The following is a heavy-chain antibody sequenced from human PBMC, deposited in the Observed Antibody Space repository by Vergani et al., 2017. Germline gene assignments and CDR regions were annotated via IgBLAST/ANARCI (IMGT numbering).Heavy chain of an antibody. CDR2: INPNSGGS. D-gene: IGHD4-23*01. Sequence: QGQLVQSGAEVKKPGASVRVSCKASGYSFTDYYMHWVRQAPGQGLEWMGRINPNSGGSNYAQKVQGRVTMTRDTSISTAYMELSRLRSDDTAVYYCATTTVVTGFDYWGQGTLVTVSS. V-gene: IGHV1-2*06. CDR1: GYSFTDYY. J-gene: IGHJ4*02. CDR3: ATTTVVTGFDY.